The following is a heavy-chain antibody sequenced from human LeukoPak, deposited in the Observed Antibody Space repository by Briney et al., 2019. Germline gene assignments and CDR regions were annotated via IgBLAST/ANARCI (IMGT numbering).Heavy chain of an antibody. Sequence: ASVKVSCKASGYTFTSYDINWVRQATGQGLEWMGWMNPNSGNTGYAQKFQGRVTMTRNTSMSTAYMELSSLRSEDTAVYYCARGGYDFWSGYFDYWGQGTLVTVSS. V-gene: IGHV1-8*01. CDR1: GYTFTSYD. CDR2: MNPNSGNT. J-gene: IGHJ4*02. CDR3: ARGGYDFWSGYFDY. D-gene: IGHD3-3*01.